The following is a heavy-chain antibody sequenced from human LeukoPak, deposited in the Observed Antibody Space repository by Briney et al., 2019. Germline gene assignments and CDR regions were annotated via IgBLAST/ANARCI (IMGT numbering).Heavy chain of an antibody. CDR1: GFTYSSYR. V-gene: IGHV3-7*01. CDR3: ASGGRGLGVKFDY. J-gene: IGHJ4*02. D-gene: IGHD3-10*01. CDR2: IKQDGSEI. Sequence: GGSLRLSCAASGFTYSSYRMNWVRHPPGKGLEWVANIKQDGSEIYSVHSVKGRFTISRDNAKNSLYLQVNGTRAEDTAVYYCASGGRGLGVKFDYWGQGTLVTVSS.